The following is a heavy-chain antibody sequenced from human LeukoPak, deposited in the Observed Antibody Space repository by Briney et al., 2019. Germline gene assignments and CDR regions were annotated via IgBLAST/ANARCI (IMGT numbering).Heavy chain of an antibody. Sequence: SETLSLTCTVSGGSISSYYWSWIRQPPGKGLEWIGYIYYGGSTNYNPSLKSRVTISVDTSKNQFSLKLSSVTAADTAVYYCARYSSSWYGADNWFDPWGQGTLVTVSS. CDR2: IYYGGST. D-gene: IGHD6-13*01. CDR3: ARYSSSWYGADNWFDP. J-gene: IGHJ5*02. V-gene: IGHV4-59*01. CDR1: GGSISSYY.